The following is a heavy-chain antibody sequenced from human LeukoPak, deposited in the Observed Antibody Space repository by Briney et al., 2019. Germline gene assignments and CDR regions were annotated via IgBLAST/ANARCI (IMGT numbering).Heavy chain of an antibody. CDR3: ARAGGDSGYDLDY. J-gene: IGHJ4*02. V-gene: IGHV3-30-3*01. D-gene: IGHD5-12*01. CDR2: MSYDGSNK. CDR1: GFTFSDYS. Sequence: PGRSLRLSCAASGFTFSDYSMHWVRQAPGKGLEWVAVMSYDGSNKYYADSVKGRFTISRDNSKNTLYLQMNSLRAEDTALYYCARAGGDSGYDLDYWGQGTLGTVSS.